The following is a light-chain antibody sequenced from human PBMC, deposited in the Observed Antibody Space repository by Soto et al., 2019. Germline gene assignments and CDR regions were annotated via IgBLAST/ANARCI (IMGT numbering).Light chain of an antibody. CDR3: QQYNSFYPT. V-gene: IGKV1-5*03. CDR2: KAS. Sequence: DIHMTQSPSTLSASVGDRVTITCRASQRIFNWLAWYQQKPGKAPKLLIQKASNLETGVPSRFSGSGSGTDFTLSISTLQPDDSATYYCQQYNSFYPTFGQGTRLEIK. J-gene: IGKJ5*01. CDR1: QRIFNW.